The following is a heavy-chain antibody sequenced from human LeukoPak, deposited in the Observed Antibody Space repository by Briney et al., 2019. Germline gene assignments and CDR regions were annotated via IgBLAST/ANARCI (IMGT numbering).Heavy chain of an antibody. CDR3: ARGYYDILTGLDWFDP. D-gene: IGHD3-9*01. CDR1: DGSFSGYY. Sequence: SETLSLTCAVYDGSFSGYYCSWIRQPPGKGLEWIGEINHSGSANYNPSLKSRVTILLDTSKNQFSLKLSSVTAADTAVYYCARGYYDILTGLDWFDPWGQGTLVTVSS. J-gene: IGHJ5*02. CDR2: INHSGSA. V-gene: IGHV4-34*01.